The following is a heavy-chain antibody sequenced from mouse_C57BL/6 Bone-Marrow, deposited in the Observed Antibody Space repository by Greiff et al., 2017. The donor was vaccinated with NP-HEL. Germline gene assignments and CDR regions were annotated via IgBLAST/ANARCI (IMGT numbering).Heavy chain of an antibody. D-gene: IGHD1-1*01. V-gene: IGHV5-4*01. J-gene: IGHJ3*01. CDR1: GFTFSSYA. CDR2: ISDGGSYT. CDR3: ARDDYGSSPFAY. Sequence: VESGGGLVKPGGSLKLSCAASGFTFSSYAMSWVRQTPEKRLEWVATISDGGSYTYYPDNVKGRFTISRDNAKNNLYLQMSHLKSEDTAMYYCARDDYGSSPFAYWGQGTLVTVSA.